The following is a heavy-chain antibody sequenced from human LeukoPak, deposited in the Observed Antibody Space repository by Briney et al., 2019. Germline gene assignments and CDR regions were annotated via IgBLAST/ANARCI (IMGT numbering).Heavy chain of an antibody. CDR3: ARSRYDFWGDYYYYYYMDV. CDR2: IIPIFGTA. CDR1: GGTFSSYA. Sequence: GASVKVSCKASGGTFSSYAISWVRQAPGQGLEWMGRIIPIFGTANYAQKFQGRVTITTDESTSTAYMELNSLRSEDTAVYYCARSRYDFWGDYYYYYYMDVWGKGTTVTVSS. J-gene: IGHJ6*03. V-gene: IGHV1-69*05. D-gene: IGHD3-3*01.